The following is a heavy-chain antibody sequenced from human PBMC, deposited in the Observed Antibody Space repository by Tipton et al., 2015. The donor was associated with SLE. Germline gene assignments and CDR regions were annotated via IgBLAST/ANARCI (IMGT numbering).Heavy chain of an antibody. CDR1: GFPFGSYA. V-gene: IGHV3-23*03. J-gene: IGHJ6*02. CDR2: IHNGGTT. D-gene: IGHD2/OR15-2a*01. Sequence: SLRLSCAASGFPFGSYAFSWVRQAPGKGLEWVSIIHNGGTTYYADSVKGRFTISRDNSKNTLYLQMNSLRAEDTAVYYCARDSQYRYYGMDVWGQGTTVTVSS. CDR3: ARDSQYRYYGMDV.